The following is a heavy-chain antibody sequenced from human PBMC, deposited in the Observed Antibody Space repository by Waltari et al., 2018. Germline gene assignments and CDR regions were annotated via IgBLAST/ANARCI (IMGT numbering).Heavy chain of an antibody. D-gene: IGHD3-10*01. CDR3: ARDGQDYYGSGSYYKPPDY. Sequence: QVQLVQSGAEVKKPGASVKVSCKASGYTFTSYAMHWVRQAPGQRLEWMGWINAGNGNTKYSQKFQGRGTITRDTSASTAYMELSSLRSEDTAVYYCARDGQDYYGSGSYYKPPDYWGQGTLVTVSS. CDR2: INAGNGNT. V-gene: IGHV1-3*01. J-gene: IGHJ4*02. CDR1: GYTFTSYA.